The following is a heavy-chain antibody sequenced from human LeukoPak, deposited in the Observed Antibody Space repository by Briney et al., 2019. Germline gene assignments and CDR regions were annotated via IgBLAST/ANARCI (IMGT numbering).Heavy chain of an antibody. J-gene: IGHJ5*02. CDR2: IIPIFGTA. V-gene: IGHV1-69*13. CDR3: ARDLRDKRPNNNWFDP. Sequence: ASVKVSCKASGGTFSSYAISWVRQAPGQGLEWMGGIIPIFGTANYAQKFQGRVTITADESTSTAYMELSSLRSEDTAVYYCARDLRDKRPNNNWFDPWGQGTLVTVSS. CDR1: GGTFSSYA.